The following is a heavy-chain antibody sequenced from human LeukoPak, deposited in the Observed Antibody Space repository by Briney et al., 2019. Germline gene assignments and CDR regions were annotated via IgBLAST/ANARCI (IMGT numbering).Heavy chain of an antibody. CDR2: IRSTGDT. V-gene: IGHV3-48*02. CDR3: ARLHRGMDV. Sequence: GGSLGLSCAASGFTFRNYVIHWVRQAPGKGLEWVSHIRSTGDTFYADSVKGRFTISRDNAKNSLSLQMNSLSHEDTAVYFCARLHRGMDVWGQGTTVTVSS. J-gene: IGHJ6*02. CDR1: GFTFRNYV.